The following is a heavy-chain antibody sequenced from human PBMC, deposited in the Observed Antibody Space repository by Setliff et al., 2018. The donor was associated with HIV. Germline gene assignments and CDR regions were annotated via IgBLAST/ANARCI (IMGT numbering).Heavy chain of an antibody. CDR1: YATISTADYY. V-gene: IGHV4-30-4*01. CDR3: ARLSTTSRDFDS. CDR2: VSYTGTT. Sequence: PSETLSLTCTASYATISTADYYWSWIRQPPGKGLEWIGFVSYTGTTHYNPSLKSRLTISIDTSENQFSLKLGSVTAADTAVYYCARLSTTSRDFDSWGQGTLVTVSS. J-gene: IGHJ4*02. D-gene: IGHD2-2*01.